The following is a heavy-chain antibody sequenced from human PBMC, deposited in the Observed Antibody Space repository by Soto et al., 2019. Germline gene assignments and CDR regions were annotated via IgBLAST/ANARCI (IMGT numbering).Heavy chain of an antibody. CDR1: GFTFSSYG. V-gene: IGHV3-30*18. D-gene: IGHD2-15*01. CDR3: AKLAPGDCSGGSCYSSFDY. CDR2: ISYDGSNK. Sequence: GGSLRLSCAASGFTFSSYGMHWVRQAPGKGLEWVAVISYDGSNKYYADSVKGRFTISRDNSKNTLYLQMNSLRAEDTAVYYCAKLAPGDCSGGSCYSSFDYWGQGTLVTVSS. J-gene: IGHJ4*02.